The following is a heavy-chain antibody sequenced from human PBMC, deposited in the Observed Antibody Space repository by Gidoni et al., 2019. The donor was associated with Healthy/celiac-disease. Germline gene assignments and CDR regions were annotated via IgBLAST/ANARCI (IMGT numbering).Heavy chain of an antibody. D-gene: IGHD4-17*01. CDR3: ARVQAGGTTVEYFQH. J-gene: IGHJ1*01. V-gene: IGHV3-7*05. CDR1: GFTFSRYW. Sequence: EVQLVESGGGLVQPGGSLRLSCAASGFTFSRYWMSWVRQAPGKGLEWVANIKQDGSEKYYVDSVKGRFTISRDNAKNSLYLQMNSLRAEDTAVYYCARVQAGGTTVEYFQHWGQGTLVTVSS. CDR2: IKQDGSEK.